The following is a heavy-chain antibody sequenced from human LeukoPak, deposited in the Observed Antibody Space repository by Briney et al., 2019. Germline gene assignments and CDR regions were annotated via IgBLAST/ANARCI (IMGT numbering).Heavy chain of an antibody. CDR1: GFTFSSYA. Sequence: AGSLRLSCAASGFTFSSYAMHWVRQAPGKGLEWVAVISYDGSNKYYADSVKGRFTISRDNSKNTLYLQMNSLRAEDTAVYYCANRDIVVVITTGSTAQYWGQGTLVTVSS. V-gene: IGHV3-30*04. CDR2: ISYDGSNK. D-gene: IGHD3-22*01. J-gene: IGHJ4*02. CDR3: ANRDIVVVITTGSTAQY.